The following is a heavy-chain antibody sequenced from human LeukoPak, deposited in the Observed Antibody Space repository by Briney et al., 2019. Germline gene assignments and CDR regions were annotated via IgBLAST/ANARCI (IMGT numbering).Heavy chain of an antibody. J-gene: IGHJ4*02. CDR1: SGSFSGYY. V-gene: IGHV4-34*01. CDR2: INDSGSV. Sequence: PSETLPLTCAVYSGSFSGYYWSWIRQPPGKGLEWIGEINDSGSVNCNPSLKNRVTLSVDMSKNQFSLRLSSVAAADTAVYYCARRLVDSGASQVSDDWGQGTLITVSS. CDR3: ARRLVDSGASQVSDD. D-gene: IGHD2-15*01.